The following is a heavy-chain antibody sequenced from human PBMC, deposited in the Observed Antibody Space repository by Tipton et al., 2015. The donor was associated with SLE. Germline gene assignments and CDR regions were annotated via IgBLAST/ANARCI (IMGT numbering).Heavy chain of an antibody. CDR1: GFSFSNYA. V-gene: IGHV3-23*01. CDR2: ISGNAFST. Sequence: SLRLSCAASGFSFSNYAMSWVRQAPGKGLEWVSSISGNAFSTYYADSVRGRFTISRDNTKKSLYLQMNSLRPEDTALYYCAKVGGYDFWSGYYLDHWGLGALVIVSS. D-gene: IGHD3/OR15-3a*01. CDR3: AKVGGYDFWSGYYLDH. J-gene: IGHJ4*02.